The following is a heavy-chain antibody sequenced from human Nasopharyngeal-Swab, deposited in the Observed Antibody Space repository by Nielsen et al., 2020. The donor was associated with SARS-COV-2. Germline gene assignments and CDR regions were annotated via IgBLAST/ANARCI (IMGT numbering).Heavy chain of an antibody. CDR3: ARAKTRWLQSPGGD. Sequence: ASVKVSCKASGYTFTSYGIIWVRQAPGQGLEWMGWSSAYNGNTNYAQKLQGRVTMTTDTSTSTAYMELRSLRSDDTAVYYCARAKTRWLQSPGGDWGQGTMVTVSS. CDR1: GYTFTSYG. D-gene: IGHD5-24*01. V-gene: IGHV1-18*01. CDR2: SSAYNGNT. J-gene: IGHJ3*01.